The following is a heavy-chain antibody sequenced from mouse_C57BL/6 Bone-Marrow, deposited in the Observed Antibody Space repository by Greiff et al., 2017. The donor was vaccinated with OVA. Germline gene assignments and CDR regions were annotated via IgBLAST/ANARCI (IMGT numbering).Heavy chain of an antibody. CDR1: GFTFSNYW. CDR2: IRLKSDNYAT. V-gene: IGHV6-3*01. J-gene: IGHJ3*01. Sequence: EVQLVESGGGLVQPGGSMKLSCVASGFTFSNYWMNWVRQSPEKGLEWVAQIRLKSDNYATHYAESVKGRFTISRDDSKSSVYLQMNNLRAEDTGIYYCTEDYSNPFAYWGQGTLVTVSA. D-gene: IGHD2-5*01. CDR3: TEDYSNPFAY.